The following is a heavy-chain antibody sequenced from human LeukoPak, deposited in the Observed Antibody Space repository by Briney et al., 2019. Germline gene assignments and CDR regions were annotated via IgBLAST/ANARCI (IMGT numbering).Heavy chain of an antibody. CDR2: ISYDGSNK. V-gene: IGHV3-30-3*01. CDR1: GFTFSSYA. D-gene: IGHD3-22*01. Sequence: GGSLRLSCAASGFTFSSYAMHWVRQAPGKGLEWVAVISYDGSNKYYADSVKGRFTISRDNAKRSLFLQMNSLRDDDTAVYYCARSGNYYDTSGLSHWGQGTLVSVSS. J-gene: IGHJ4*02. CDR3: ARSGNYYDTSGLSH.